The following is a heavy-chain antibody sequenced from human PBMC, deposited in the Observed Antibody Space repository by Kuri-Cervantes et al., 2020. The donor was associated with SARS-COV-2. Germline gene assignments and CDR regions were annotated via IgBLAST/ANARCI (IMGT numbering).Heavy chain of an antibody. D-gene: IGHD1-26*01. J-gene: IGHJ4*02. Sequence: ASVKVSCKVSGYTLTELSMHWVRQAPGKGLEWMGGFDPEDGETIYAQKFQGRVTMTEDTSTDTAYMELSSLRSEDTAVYYCATDFAYSESLWMGYWGQGTLVTVSS. V-gene: IGHV1-24*01. CDR2: FDPEDGET. CDR3: ATDFAYSESLWMGY. CDR1: GYTLTELS.